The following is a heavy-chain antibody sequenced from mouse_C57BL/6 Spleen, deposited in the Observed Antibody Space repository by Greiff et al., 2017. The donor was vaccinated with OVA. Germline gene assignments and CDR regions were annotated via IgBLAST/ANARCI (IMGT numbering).Heavy chain of an antibody. CDR3: ARRGSSGLYAMDY. CDR1: GYSFTGYY. D-gene: IGHD3-2*02. CDR2: INPSTGGT. V-gene: IGHV1-42*01. J-gene: IGHJ4*01. Sequence: VQLQQSGPELVKPGASVKISCKASGYSFTGYYMNWVKQSPEKSLEWIGEINPSTGGTTYNQKFKAKATLTVDKSSSTAYMQLKSLTSEDSAVYYCARRGSSGLYAMDYWGQGTSVTVSS.